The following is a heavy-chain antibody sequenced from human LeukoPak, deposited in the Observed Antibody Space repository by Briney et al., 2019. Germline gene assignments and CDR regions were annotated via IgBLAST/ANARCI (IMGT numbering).Heavy chain of an antibody. Sequence: GGSLRLSCAASGFTFSSYAMHWVRQAPGKGLEWVAVISYDGSNKYYADSVKGRFTISRDNSKNTLYLQVNSLRAEDTAVYYCARDEHSYGFWDYYYYYGMDVWGQGTTVTVSS. V-gene: IGHV3-30*04. CDR3: ARDEHSYGFWDYYYYYGMDV. J-gene: IGHJ6*02. D-gene: IGHD5-18*01. CDR1: GFTFSSYA. CDR2: ISYDGSNK.